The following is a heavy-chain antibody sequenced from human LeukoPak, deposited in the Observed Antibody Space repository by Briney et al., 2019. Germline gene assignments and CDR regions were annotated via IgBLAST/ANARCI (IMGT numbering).Heavy chain of an antibody. CDR2: IYYSGST. Sequence: SQTLSLTCTVSGGSIGSGGYYWSWIRQHPGKGLEWIGYIYYSGSTYYNPSLKSRVTISVDTSKNQFSLKLSSVTAADTAVYYCARGRRSSWYAGYYGMDVWGQGTTVTVSS. CDR3: ARGRRSSWYAGYYGMDV. CDR1: GGSIGSGGYY. V-gene: IGHV4-31*03. D-gene: IGHD6-13*01. J-gene: IGHJ6*02.